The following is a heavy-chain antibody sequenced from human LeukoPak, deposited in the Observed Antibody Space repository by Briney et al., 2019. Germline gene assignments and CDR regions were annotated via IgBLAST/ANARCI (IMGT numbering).Heavy chain of an antibody. J-gene: IGHJ5*02. V-gene: IGHV4-59*01. CDR3: ARTAHSPYCYDSSGSLNWFDP. CDR2: IYYSGST. Sequence: KASETLSLTCTVSGGSISSYYWSWIRQPPGKGLEWIGYIYYSGSTNYNPSLKSRVTISVDTSKNQFSLKLSSVTAADTAVYYCARTAHSPYCYDSSGSLNWFDPWGQGTLVTVSS. CDR1: GGSISSYY. D-gene: IGHD3-22*01.